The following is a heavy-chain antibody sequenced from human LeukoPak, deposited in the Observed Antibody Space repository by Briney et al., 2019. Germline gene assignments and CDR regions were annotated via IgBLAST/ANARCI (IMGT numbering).Heavy chain of an antibody. D-gene: IGHD3-3*01. CDR1: GFTFSSYS. CDR2: ISSSSSYI. V-gene: IGHV3-21*01. J-gene: IGHJ3*02. CDR3: ARGDPDISFGVAGEAFDI. Sequence: GGSLRLSCAASGFTFSSYSMNWVRQAPGKGLEWVASISSSSSYIYYADSMKGRFTISRDNAKKSLYLQMNSLRAEDTAVYYCARGDPDISFGVAGEAFDIWGQGTMVTVSS.